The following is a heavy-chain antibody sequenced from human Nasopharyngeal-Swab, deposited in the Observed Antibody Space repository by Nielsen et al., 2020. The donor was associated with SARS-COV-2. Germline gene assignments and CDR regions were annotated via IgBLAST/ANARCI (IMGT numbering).Heavy chain of an antibody. D-gene: IGHD2-15*01. CDR2: ISWNSGSI. V-gene: IGHV3-9*01. Sequence: RKAPGKSLEWVSGISWNSGSIGYADSVKGRFTISRDNAKNSLYLQMNSLRAEDTALYYCAKVVAAHYYYYGMDVWGQGTTVTVSS. J-gene: IGHJ6*02. CDR3: AKVVAAHYYYYGMDV.